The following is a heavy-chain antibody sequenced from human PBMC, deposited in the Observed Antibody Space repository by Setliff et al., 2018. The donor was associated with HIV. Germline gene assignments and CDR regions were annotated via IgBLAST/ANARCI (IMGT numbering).Heavy chain of an antibody. J-gene: IGHJ4*02. V-gene: IGHV1-46*01. D-gene: IGHD5-12*01. CDR2: INTSGGSA. Sequence: GASVKVSCKASGYTFTSYPMHWVRQAPGQGLEWMGVINTSGGSAGYAEKFRGRVTMTRDTSTSTVYMDLRNLRSEDTAVYYCARVRGGGYSPGDYFDYWGQGTLVTVSS. CDR3: ARVRGGGYSPGDYFDY. CDR1: GYTFTSYP.